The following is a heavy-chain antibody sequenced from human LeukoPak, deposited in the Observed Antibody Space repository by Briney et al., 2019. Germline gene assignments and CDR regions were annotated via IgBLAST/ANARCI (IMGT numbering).Heavy chain of an antibody. CDR2: ISSSGDTR. CDR3: ARDRAAAD. CDR1: GFTLRSYS. V-gene: IGHV3-48*02. D-gene: IGHD6-13*01. J-gene: IGHJ4*02. Sequence: GGSQRLSCAASGFTLRSYSMNWVRQAPGKGLEWVSYISSSGDTRYYADSVKGRFTISRDNAKNSLYLQMNSLRDEDTAVYYCARDRAAADWGQGTLVTVSS.